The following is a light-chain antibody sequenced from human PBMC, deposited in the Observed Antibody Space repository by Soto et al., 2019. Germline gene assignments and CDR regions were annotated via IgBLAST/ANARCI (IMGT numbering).Light chain of an antibody. J-gene: IGLJ1*01. CDR2: DVS. CDR1: SSDVDGYNY. CDR3: SSYTSSSILYV. Sequence: QSVLTQPASVSGSPGQSITISCTGTSSDVDGYNYVSWYQQHPGKAPKLMIYDVSNRPSGVSNRFSGSKSGNTASLTISGLQAEDEADYYCSSYTSSSILYVFGTGTKVTVL. V-gene: IGLV2-14*01.